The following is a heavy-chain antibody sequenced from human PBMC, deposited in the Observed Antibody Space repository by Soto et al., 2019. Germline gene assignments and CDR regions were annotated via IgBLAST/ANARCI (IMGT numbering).Heavy chain of an antibody. CDR3: ARTPPFPTYYFDY. CDR1: GFTFSSHA. V-gene: IGHV3-23*01. J-gene: IGHJ4*02. Sequence: GGSLRLSCAVSGFTFSSHAMGWLRQAPGTGPEWVAFVDGSGYDTSYADSVKGRFTISRDNSDNSLYLHMDSLRAEDTAVYYCARTPPFPTYYFDYWGQGTLVTVSS. CDR2: VDGSGYDT.